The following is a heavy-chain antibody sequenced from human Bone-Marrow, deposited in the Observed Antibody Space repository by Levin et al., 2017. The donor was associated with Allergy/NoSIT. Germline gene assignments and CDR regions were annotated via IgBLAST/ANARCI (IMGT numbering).Heavy chain of an antibody. Sequence: GGSLRLSCAASGFTFSSYAMSWVRQAPGKGLEWVSSISSSGDSTYYGDSVKGRFTISRDNSKNTLYLQMNSLRGEDTALYYCAKTAAFDYWGQGTRVTVSS. CDR2: ISSSGDST. CDR3: AKTAAFDY. D-gene: IGHD6-25*01. J-gene: IGHJ4*02. V-gene: IGHV3-23*01. CDR1: GFTFSSYA.